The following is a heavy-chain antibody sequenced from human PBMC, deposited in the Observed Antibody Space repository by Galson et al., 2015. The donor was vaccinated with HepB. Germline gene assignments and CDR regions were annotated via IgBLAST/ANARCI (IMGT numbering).Heavy chain of an antibody. J-gene: IGHJ4*02. CDR1: GYNFVGYR. CDR2: IDPSDSYT. V-gene: IGHV5-10-1*01. CDR3: ARSSDVVMTDGD. Sequence: QSGAEVKKPGESLTISCKASGYNFVGYRISWVRQMPGKGLEWMGKIDPSDSYTKYSPSFQGHVTFSTDRSINTAYLQWRSLKTSDTAIYYCARSSDVVMTDGDWGQGTLVTVSS. D-gene: IGHD2-21*02.